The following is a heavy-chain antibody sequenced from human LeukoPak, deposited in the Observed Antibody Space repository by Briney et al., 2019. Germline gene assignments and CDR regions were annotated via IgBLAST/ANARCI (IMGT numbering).Heavy chain of an antibody. D-gene: IGHD3-3*01. CDR2: ISSSSSTI. Sequence: GGSLRLSCAASGFTFSSYSMNWVRQAPGKGLEWVSYISSSSSTIYYADSVKGRFTISRDNAKNSLYLQMNSLGDEDTAVYYCARDGDYDFWSGVDYWGQGTLVTVSS. CDR3: ARDGDYDFWSGVDY. J-gene: IGHJ4*02. CDR1: GFTFSSYS. V-gene: IGHV3-48*02.